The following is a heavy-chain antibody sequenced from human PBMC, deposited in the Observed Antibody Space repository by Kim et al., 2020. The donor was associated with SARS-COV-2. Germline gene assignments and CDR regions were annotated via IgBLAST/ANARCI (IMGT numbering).Heavy chain of an antibody. Sequence: GGSLRLSCAASGFTFSNAWMSWVRQAPGKGLEWVGRIKSKTDGGTTDYAAPVKGRFTISRDDSKNTLYLQMNSLKTEDTAVYYCTTDPQSVRLFFDYWGQGTLVTVSS. CDR3: TTDPQSVRLFFDY. CDR2: IKSKTDGGTT. V-gene: IGHV3-15*01. D-gene: IGHD1-1*01. J-gene: IGHJ4*02. CDR1: GFTFSNAW.